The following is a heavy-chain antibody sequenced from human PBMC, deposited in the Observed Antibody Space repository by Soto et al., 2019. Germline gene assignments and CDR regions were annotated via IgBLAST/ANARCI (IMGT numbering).Heavy chain of an antibody. D-gene: IGHD3-10*01. V-gene: IGHV1-2*04. CDR2: INPNSGGT. CDR1: GYTFTCYY. J-gene: IGHJ3*02. Sequence: ASVKVSCKASGYTFTCYYMHWVRQAPGQGLEWMGWINPNSGGTNYAQKFQGWVTMTRDTSISTAYMELSRLRSDDTAVYYCARGSKQLLWFGEQKDAFDIWGQGTMVTVSS. CDR3: ARGSKQLLWFGEQKDAFDI.